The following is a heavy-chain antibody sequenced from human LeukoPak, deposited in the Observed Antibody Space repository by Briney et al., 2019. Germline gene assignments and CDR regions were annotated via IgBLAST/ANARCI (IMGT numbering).Heavy chain of an antibody. D-gene: IGHD4-23*01. CDR2: ISAYNGNT. CDR3: TRGGRDNSLFDS. CDR1: GYTFTNYG. J-gene: IGHJ4*02. Sequence: ASVKVSCKASGYTFTNYGLNWVRQAPGQGLEWMGWISAYNGNTNYAQKFQGRVTMTTDTSTNVAYMELRSLRSDDTAVYYCTRGGRDNSLFDSWGQGTVVTVSS. V-gene: IGHV1-18*01.